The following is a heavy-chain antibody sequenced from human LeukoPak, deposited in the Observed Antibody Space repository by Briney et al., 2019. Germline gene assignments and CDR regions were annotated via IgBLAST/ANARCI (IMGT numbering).Heavy chain of an antibody. CDR2: ISNSGANI. CDR1: GFTFNNYA. D-gene: IGHD2-2*01. CDR3: ARALKYCSSTSCSHYFDY. Sequence: GGSLRLSCAASGFTFNNYAMNWVRQAPGKGLEWVSHISNSGANIYYADSVKGRFTISRDNSKNTLYLQIKSLRAEDTAVYYCARALKYCSSTSCSHYFDYWGQGTLVTVSS. J-gene: IGHJ4*02. V-gene: IGHV3-23*01.